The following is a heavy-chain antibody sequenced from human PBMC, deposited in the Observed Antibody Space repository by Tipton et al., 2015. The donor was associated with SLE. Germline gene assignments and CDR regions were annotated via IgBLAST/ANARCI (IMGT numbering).Heavy chain of an antibody. CDR2: ISYSGST. V-gene: IGHV4-59*01. D-gene: IGHD1-26*01. J-gene: IGHJ3*02. CDR1: GGSISSYY. Sequence: TLSLTCTVSGGSISSYYWSWIRQPPGKGLEWIGYISYSGSTNYNPSLKSRVTISVDTSKNQFSLKLRSVTAADTAVYYCARGSGSYFGGAFDIWGHGTMVTVSS. CDR3: ARGSGSYFGGAFDI.